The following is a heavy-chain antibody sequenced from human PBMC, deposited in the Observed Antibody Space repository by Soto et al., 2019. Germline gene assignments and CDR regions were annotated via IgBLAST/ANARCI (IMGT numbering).Heavy chain of an antibody. J-gene: IGHJ4*02. CDR1: GGSIRTHDYY. CDR2: IDYSGTT. CDR3: VAGPNVKFFDY. Sequence: SETLSLTCTVSGGSIRTHDYYWSWIRQHPGKGLEWIGYIDYSGTTYYNPSLKSRIAISRDTYRNQFSLTLSSVTAADTALYYCVAGPNVKFFDYWGQGPQVTVSS. V-gene: IGHV4-30-4*01. D-gene: IGHD2-21*01.